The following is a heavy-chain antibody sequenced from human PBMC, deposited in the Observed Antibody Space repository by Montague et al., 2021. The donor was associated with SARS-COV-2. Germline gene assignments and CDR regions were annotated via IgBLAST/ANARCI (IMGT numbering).Heavy chain of an antibody. CDR1: GDSDGIVGPR. J-gene: IGHJ4*02. Sequence: CAISGDSDGIVGPRRRSVKQTSSLDSPDQLICYLLLKRYNDYAVSVKSRITINTDTSKNQISLQLNSVTPEDTAVYYCARTSASSDYWGQGTLVTVSS. CDR3: ARTSASSDY. CDR2: CYLLLKRYN. D-gene: IGHD1-26*01. V-gene: IGHV6-1*01.